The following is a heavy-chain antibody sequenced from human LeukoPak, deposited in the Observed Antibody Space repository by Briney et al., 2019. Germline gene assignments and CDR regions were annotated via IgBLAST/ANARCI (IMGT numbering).Heavy chain of an antibody. CDR2: IIPIFGTA. Sequence: SVKVSCKASGGTFSSYAISWVRQAPGQGLEWMGGIIPIFGTANYAQKFQGRVTITTDESTSTAYMELSSLRSEDTAVYYCATSIAVAGKWVYYFDYWGQGTLVTVSS. V-gene: IGHV1-69*05. CDR1: GGTFSSYA. D-gene: IGHD6-19*01. J-gene: IGHJ4*02. CDR3: ATSIAVAGKWVYYFDY.